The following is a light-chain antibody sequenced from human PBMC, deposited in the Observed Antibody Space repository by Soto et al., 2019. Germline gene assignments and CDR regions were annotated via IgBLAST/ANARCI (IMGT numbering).Light chain of an antibody. CDR2: STS. V-gene: IGKV3-20*01. CDR1: QSVDSSF. Sequence: EIVLTQSPGTLSLSPGERATLSCRASQSVDSSFLAWFQQKPGQAPRLLIYSTSTRAAGIADRFSGSGSGTDFTLTISRVEPEDFAVYHCFQFGGSPYTFGQGTKLEIK. CDR3: FQFGGSPYT. J-gene: IGKJ2*01.